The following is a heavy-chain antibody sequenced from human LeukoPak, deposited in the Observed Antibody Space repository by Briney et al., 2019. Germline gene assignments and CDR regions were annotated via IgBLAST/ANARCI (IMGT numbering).Heavy chain of an antibody. CDR1: GYSISSGYY. Sequence: SETLSLTCTVSGYSISSGYYWGWIRQPPGKGLEWIGSIYHSGSTYYNPSLKSRVTISVDTSKNQFSLKLSSVTAADTAVYYCASLVRGVLRWGQGTLVTVSS. V-gene: IGHV4-38-2*02. CDR3: ASLVRGVLR. D-gene: IGHD3-10*01. CDR2: IYHSGST. J-gene: IGHJ4*02.